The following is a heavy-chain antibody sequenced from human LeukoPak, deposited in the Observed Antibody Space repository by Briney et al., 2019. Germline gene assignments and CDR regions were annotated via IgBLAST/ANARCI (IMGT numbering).Heavy chain of an antibody. J-gene: IGHJ1*01. V-gene: IGHV5-51*01. CDR3: ARTLGAVPEYFQH. CDR1: GYSFTNYW. Sequence: GESLKISCKGSGYSFTNYWIGWVRQMPGKGLEWMGSIYPDDPDTRYSPSFRGQVTISADKSISTAYLQWSRLKASDTAMYYCARTLGAVPEYFQHWGQGTLVTVPS. D-gene: IGHD6-13*01. CDR2: IYPDDPDT.